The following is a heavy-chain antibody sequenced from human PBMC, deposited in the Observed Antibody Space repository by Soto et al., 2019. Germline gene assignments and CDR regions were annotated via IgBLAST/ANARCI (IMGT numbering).Heavy chain of an antibody. J-gene: IGHJ6*03. Sequence: EVQLLESGGGLVQPGGSLRLSCAASGFTFSSSAMSWVRQAPGKGLEWVSGISGSGGSTDYADSVKGRFTISRDNSKNTLYLQMNSLRAEDTAVYYCAKDPPEAYYLDVWGKGTTVTVSS. V-gene: IGHV3-23*01. CDR2: ISGSGGST. CDR3: AKDPPEAYYLDV. CDR1: GFTFSSSA.